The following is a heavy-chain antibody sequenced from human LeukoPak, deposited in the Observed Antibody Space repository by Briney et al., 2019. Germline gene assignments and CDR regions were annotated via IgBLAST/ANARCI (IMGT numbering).Heavy chain of an antibody. D-gene: IGHD4-17*01. CDR2: IYHSGST. CDR1: GGSISSSNW. Sequence: SGTLSLTCAVSGGSISSSNWWSWIRQPPGKGLEWIGEIYHSGSTNYNPSLKSRVTISVDTSKNQFSLKLSSVTAADTAVYYCARVNYGDYDYWGQGTLVTVSS. J-gene: IGHJ4*02. V-gene: IGHV4-4*02. CDR3: ARVNYGDYDY.